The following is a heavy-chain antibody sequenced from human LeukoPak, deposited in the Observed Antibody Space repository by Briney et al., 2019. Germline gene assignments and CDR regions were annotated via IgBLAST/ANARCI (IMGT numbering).Heavy chain of an antibody. Sequence: GGSLRLSCAASGFTFSSYGMHWVRQAPGKGLEWVAVIWYDGSNKYYADSVKGRFTISRDNSKNTLYLQMNSLRAEDTAVYYCAKDFLAGSWYYFDYWGQGTLVAVSS. V-gene: IGHV3-33*06. CDR1: GFTFSSYG. CDR3: AKDFLAGSWYYFDY. CDR2: IWYDGSNK. J-gene: IGHJ4*02. D-gene: IGHD6-13*01.